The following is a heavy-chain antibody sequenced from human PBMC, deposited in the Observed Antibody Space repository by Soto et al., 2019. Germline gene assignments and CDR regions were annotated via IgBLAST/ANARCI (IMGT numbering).Heavy chain of an antibody. CDR3: ARIRRSSGWYDSDY. CDR2: IFSNDEK. V-gene: IGHV2-26*01. CDR1: GFSLSNARMG. J-gene: IGHJ4*02. D-gene: IGHD6-19*01. Sequence: QVTLKESGPVLVKPTETLTLTCTVSGFSLSNARMGVSWIRQPPGKALEWLAHIFSNDEKSYSTSLKSRLTISKDTSKSQVVLTMTNMDPVDTAPYYWARIRRSSGWYDSDYWGQGTLVTVSS.